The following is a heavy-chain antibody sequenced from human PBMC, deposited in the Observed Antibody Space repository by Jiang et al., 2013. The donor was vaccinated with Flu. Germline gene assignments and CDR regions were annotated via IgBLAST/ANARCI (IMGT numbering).Heavy chain of an antibody. D-gene: IGHD4-17*01. V-gene: IGHV4-34*01. J-gene: IGHJ4*01. CDR3: ANVPSDDYGRPRGADY. CDR2: INHSGST. Sequence: LLKPSETLSLTCAVYGGSFSGYYWSWIRQPPREGLEWIGEINHSGSTNYNPSLKSRVTISVDTSKNQFSLKLSSVTAADTAVYYCANVPSDDYGRPRGADYWGQEPWSPSP. CDR1: GGSFSGYY.